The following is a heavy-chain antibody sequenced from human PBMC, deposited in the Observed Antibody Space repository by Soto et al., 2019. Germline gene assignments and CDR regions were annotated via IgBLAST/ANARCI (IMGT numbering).Heavy chain of an antibody. V-gene: IGHV1-18*01. J-gene: IGHJ4*02. D-gene: IGHD6-19*01. Sequence: SVKVSCKSPVYTFTRYGISLVRQAPGQGLEWMGWISAYNGNTNYAQKLQGRVTMTTDTSTSTAYMELRSLRSDDTAVYYCARGGQWLPIDYWGQGTLVTVSS. CDR3: ARGGQWLPIDY. CDR2: ISAYNGNT. CDR1: VYTFTRYG.